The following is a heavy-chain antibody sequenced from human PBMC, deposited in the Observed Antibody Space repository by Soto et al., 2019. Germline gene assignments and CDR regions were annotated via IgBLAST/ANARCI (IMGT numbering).Heavy chain of an antibody. J-gene: IGHJ6*04. Sequence: EVQLLESGGGLVQPGGSLTLSCAASGFTFTNYGLNWVRQAPGKGLEWVSFSAGYGGPTYYADSVKGRFTMSRDNSKSTLCLQMNGLRVEDTAVYYCARNNGMDVWGKGTTVTVSS. CDR2: SAGYGGPT. CDR3: ARNNGMDV. CDR1: GFTFTNYG. V-gene: IGHV3-23*01. D-gene: IGHD2-8*01.